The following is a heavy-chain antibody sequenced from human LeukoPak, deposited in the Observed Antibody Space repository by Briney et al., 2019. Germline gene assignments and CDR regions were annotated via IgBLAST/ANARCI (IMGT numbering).Heavy chain of an antibody. CDR1: GFSFSYYW. CDR2: IKPDGSEK. D-gene: IGHD2-21*02. CDR3: ATKAYCGGGCHCRSFQH. Sequence: GGSLRLSCAASGFSFSYYWMSWVRQAPGKGLEWVANIKPDGSEKYYVDSVKGRFTISRDNAKNSLYLEMNNLGAEDTAVYYCATKAYCGGGCHCRSFQHWGQGTLVTVSS. J-gene: IGHJ1*01. V-gene: IGHV3-7*03.